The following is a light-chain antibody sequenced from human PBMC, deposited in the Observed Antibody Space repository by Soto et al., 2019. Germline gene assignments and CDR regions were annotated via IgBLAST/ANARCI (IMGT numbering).Light chain of an antibody. J-gene: IGKJ2*01. V-gene: IGKV2-30*02. CDR1: QSLVHNNGNTY. CDR2: QVS. CDR3: MQGTHGPHT. Sequence: DVVMTQSPLSLPVTLGQPASISCRSSQSLVHNNGNTYLAWFHQSPGQSPSRLIYQVSNRDSEVPDRFSGSGSGTDFTLKISRVEAEDFGVYHCMQGTHGPHTFGQGTKLEIK.